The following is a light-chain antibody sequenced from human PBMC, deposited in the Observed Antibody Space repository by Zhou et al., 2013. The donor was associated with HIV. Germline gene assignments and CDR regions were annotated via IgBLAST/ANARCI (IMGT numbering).Light chain of an antibody. CDR2: TAS. Sequence: DIQMTQSPSSLSASVGERVTITCRASQTIDSWLAWYQQKPGEAPRLLIYTASDLETGVPSRFSGSGSGTDFTLTISSLQTDDFATYYCQQCYSYSVTFGQGTRLEIK. V-gene: IGKV1-5*03. CDR1: QTIDSW. J-gene: IGKJ5*01. CDR3: QQCYSYSVT.